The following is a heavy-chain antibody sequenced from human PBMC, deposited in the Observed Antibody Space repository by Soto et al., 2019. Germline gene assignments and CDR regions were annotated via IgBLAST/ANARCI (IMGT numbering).Heavy chain of an antibody. Sequence: GESLKISCAASGFTFSSYAMSWVRQAPGKGLEWVSAISGSGGSTYYADSVKGRFTISRDNSKNTLYLQMNSLRAEDTAVYYCAKDFLGYYGSGSYYYYYGMDVWGQGTTVTVSS. CDR2: ISGSGGST. J-gene: IGHJ6*02. CDR1: GFTFSSYA. V-gene: IGHV3-23*01. D-gene: IGHD3-10*01. CDR3: AKDFLGYYGSGSYYYYYGMDV.